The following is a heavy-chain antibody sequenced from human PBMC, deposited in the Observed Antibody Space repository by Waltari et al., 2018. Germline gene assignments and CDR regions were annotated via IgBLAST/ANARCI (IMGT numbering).Heavy chain of an antibody. CDR2: ISHSGST. Sequence: QLQLQESGSGLVKPSQTLSLTCAVSGGSISSGGYSWSWIRQPPGKGLEWIGYISHSGSTYYNPALKGRATISVDRSKNQFSLKLSSVTAADTAVYYCARVFYDSSGYYFLDYWGQGTLVTVSS. V-gene: IGHV4-30-2*01. D-gene: IGHD3-22*01. J-gene: IGHJ4*02. CDR1: GGSISSGGYS. CDR3: ARVFYDSSGYYFLDY.